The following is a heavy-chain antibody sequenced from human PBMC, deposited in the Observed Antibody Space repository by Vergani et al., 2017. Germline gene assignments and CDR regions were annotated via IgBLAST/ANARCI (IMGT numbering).Heavy chain of an antibody. CDR2: ISGSGGST. CDR3: AKDLPGIGVAGFSWFDP. J-gene: IGHJ5*02. V-gene: IGHV3-23*01. D-gene: IGHD6-19*01. Sequence: EVQLLESGGGLVQPGGSLRLSCAASGFTFSSYAMSWVRQAPGKGLEWVSAISGSGGSTYYADSVKGRFTISRDNAKNTLYLQMNSLRAEDTAVYYCAKDLPGIGVAGFSWFDPWGQGTLVTVSS. CDR1: GFTFSSYA.